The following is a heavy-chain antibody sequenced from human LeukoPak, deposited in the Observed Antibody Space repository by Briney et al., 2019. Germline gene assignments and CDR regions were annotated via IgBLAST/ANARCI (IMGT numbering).Heavy chain of an antibody. D-gene: IGHD2-2*01. Sequence: SETLSLTCAVYGGSFSGYYWSWVRQPPGKGPEWIGEIDRSGRTHYNPSLKSRVTISPDTSKNEFSLKLRSVTAADTAVYYCARESSTSETFDYWGQGTLVTVSS. V-gene: IGHV4-34*01. J-gene: IGHJ4*02. CDR1: GGSFSGYY. CDR2: IDRSGRT. CDR3: ARESSTSETFDY.